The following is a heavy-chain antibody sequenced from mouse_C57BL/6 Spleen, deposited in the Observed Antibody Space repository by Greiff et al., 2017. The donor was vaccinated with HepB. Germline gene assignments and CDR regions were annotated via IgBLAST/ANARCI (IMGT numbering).Heavy chain of an antibody. CDR2: IRNKANNHAT. CDR1: GFTFSDAW. Sequence: EVQRVESGGGLVQPGGSMKLSCAASGFTFSDAWMDWVRQSPEKGLEWVAEIRNKANNHATYYAESVKGRFTISRDDSKSSVYLQMNSLRAEDTGIYYCTRMDYDSAGFAYWGQGTLVTVSA. J-gene: IGHJ3*01. D-gene: IGHD2-4*01. CDR3: TRMDYDSAGFAY. V-gene: IGHV6-6*01.